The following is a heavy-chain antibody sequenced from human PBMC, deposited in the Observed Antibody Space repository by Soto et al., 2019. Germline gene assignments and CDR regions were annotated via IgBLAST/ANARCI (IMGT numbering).Heavy chain of an antibody. CDR1: GYTFSGYY. J-gene: IGHJ3*02. Sequence: ASVKVSCKASGYTFSGYYIHWLRQAPGQGLEWMGIINPSGGSTSYAQKFQGRVTMTRDTSTSTVYMELSSLRSEDTAVYYCARTPYDSSGYPDAFDIWGQGTMVTVSS. CDR3: ARTPYDSSGYPDAFDI. V-gene: IGHV1-46*01. CDR2: INPSGGST. D-gene: IGHD3-22*01.